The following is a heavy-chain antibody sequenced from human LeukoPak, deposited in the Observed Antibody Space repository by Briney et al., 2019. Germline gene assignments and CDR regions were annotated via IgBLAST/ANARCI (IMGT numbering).Heavy chain of an antibody. CDR3: AKGWTYYYGSGSYHDY. CDR2: ISGSGGST. V-gene: IGHV3-23*01. J-gene: IGHJ4*02. D-gene: IGHD3-10*01. Sequence: GGSLRLSCAASGFTFSSYAMSWVRQAPGKGLEWVSAISGSGGSTYYADSVKGRFTISRDNSKNTLYLQMNSLRAEDTAVYYCAKGWTYYYGSGSYHDYWGQGTLVTVSS. CDR1: GFTFSSYA.